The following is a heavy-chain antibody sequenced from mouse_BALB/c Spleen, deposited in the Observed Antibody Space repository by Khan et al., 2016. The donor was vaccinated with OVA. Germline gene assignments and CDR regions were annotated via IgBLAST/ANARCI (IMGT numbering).Heavy chain of an antibody. V-gene: IGHV3-2*02. CDR2: ISYSGNT. CDR1: GYSITSEYT. J-gene: IGHJ3*01. Sequence: VQLKQSGPGLVKPSQSLSLTCTVTGYSITSEYTWNWIRQFPGNKLEWMGFISYSGNTRYNPSLKGRISITRDTSKNQFFLQLNSVTSEDTATYYCARKDYYDYDPFPYWGQGTLVTVSA. CDR3: ARKDYYDYDPFPY. D-gene: IGHD2-4*01.